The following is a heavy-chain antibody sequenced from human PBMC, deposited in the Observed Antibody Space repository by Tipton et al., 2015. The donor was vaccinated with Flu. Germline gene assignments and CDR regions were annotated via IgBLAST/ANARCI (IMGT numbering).Heavy chain of an antibody. CDR3: ARGRCSGGSCYDY. CDR2: INHSGST. D-gene: IGHD2-15*01. Sequence: LRLSCAVYGGSFSGYYWSWIRQPPGKGLEWIGEINHSGSTNYNPSLKSRVTISVDTSKNQFSLKLSSVTAADTAVYYCARGRCSGGSCYDYWGQGTLVTVSS. V-gene: IGHV4-34*01. J-gene: IGHJ4*02. CDR1: GGSFSGYY.